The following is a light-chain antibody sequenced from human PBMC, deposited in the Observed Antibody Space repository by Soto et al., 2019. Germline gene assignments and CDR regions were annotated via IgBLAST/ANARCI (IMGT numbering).Light chain of an antibody. CDR3: QQYYSTPYT. CDR2: WPS. V-gene: IGKV4-1*01. Sequence: DIVMTQSPDSLAVSLGERATINCKFSQSVLYSSNNKNYLAWYQQKPGQPPKLLIYWPSTRESGVPDRYSGSGSGTDFTLPISSLRAEDGAVYYCQQYYSTPYTFGQGTKLAI. J-gene: IGKJ2*01. CDR1: QSVLYSSNNKNY.